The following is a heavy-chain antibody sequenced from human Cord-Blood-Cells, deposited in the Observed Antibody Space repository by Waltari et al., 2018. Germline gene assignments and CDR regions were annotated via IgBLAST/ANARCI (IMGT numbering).Heavy chain of an antibody. J-gene: IGHJ3*02. Sequence: QVQLQQWGAGLLKPSETLSLTCAVYGWSFSGYYWSWLRSPPGKGLEWIGEINHSGSTNYNPSLKSRVTISVDTSKNQFSLKLSSVTAADTAVYYCARPYGSSGYYYTPYAFDIWGQGTMVTVSS. CDR2: INHSGST. D-gene: IGHD3-22*01. CDR1: GWSFSGYY. V-gene: IGHV4-34*01. CDR3: ARPYGSSGYYYTPYAFDI.